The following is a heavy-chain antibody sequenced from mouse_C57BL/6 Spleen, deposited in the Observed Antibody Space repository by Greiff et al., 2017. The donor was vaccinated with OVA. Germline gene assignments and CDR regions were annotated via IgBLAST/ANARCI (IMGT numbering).Heavy chain of an antibody. J-gene: IGHJ4*01. CDR1: GYTFTDYY. CDR2: INPNNGGT. D-gene: IGHD4-1*01. Sequence: EVQLQQSGPELVKPGASVKISCKASGYTFTDYYMNWVKQSHGKSLEWIGDINPNNGGTSYNQKFKGKATLTVDKSSSTAYMERRSLTSEDSAVYYCARSKELGYYYAMDYWGQETSVTVSS. CDR3: ARSKELGYYYAMDY. V-gene: IGHV1-26*01.